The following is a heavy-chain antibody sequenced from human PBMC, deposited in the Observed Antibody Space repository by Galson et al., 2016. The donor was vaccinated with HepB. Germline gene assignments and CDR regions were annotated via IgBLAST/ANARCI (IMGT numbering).Heavy chain of an antibody. CDR2: IEKDGSGT. D-gene: IGHD3-10*01. CDR1: GFTFSNYW. J-gene: IGHJ4*02. V-gene: IGHV3-23*05. CDR3: AKRQGKDIELWLFDY. Sequence: SLRLSCAGSGFTFSNYWMSWVRQTPGKGLECVATIEKDGSGTYYADSVKGRFTISRDNSKNTLYLQMNSLRAEDTAVYYCAKRQGKDIELWLFDYWGQGTLVTVSS.